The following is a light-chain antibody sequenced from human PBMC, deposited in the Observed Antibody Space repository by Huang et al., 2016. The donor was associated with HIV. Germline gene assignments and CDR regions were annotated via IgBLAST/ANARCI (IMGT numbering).Light chain of an antibody. V-gene: IGKV1-39*01. J-gene: IGKJ2*01. CDR2: EAS. Sequence: DIQMTQSPSSLSASVGDRVTITCRPSQSISSYLNWYQQKPGKAPKALIYEASNLQSGVPSRFSGSGSGTDFTLTISSLQPEDFAIYYCQQSYSIPYTFGQGTKLEIK. CDR1: QSISSY. CDR3: QQSYSIPYT.